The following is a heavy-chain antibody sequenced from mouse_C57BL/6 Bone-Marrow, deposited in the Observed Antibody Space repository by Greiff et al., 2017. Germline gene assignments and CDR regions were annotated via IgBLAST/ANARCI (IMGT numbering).Heavy chain of an antibody. CDR2: IYPGSGST. CDR1: GYTFTSYW. V-gene: IGHV1-55*01. J-gene: IGHJ2*01. Sequence: VQGVESGAELVKPGASVKMSCKASGYTFTSYWITWVKQRPGQGLEWIGDIYPGSGSTNYNEKFKSKATLTVDTSSSTAYMQLSSLTSEDSAVYYCASSTMVTTTGYYFDYWGQGTTLTVSS. D-gene: IGHD2-2*01. CDR3: ASSTMVTTTGYYFDY.